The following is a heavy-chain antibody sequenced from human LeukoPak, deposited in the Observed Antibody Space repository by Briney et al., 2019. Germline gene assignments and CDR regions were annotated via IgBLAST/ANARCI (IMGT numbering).Heavy chain of an antibody. CDR2: IYYSGST. J-gene: IGHJ6*03. CDR1: GGSISSSSYY. D-gene: IGHD6-13*01. V-gene: IGHV4-39*07. CDR3: ARSRYSSSWSPRNYYYYYYMDV. Sequence: SETLSLTCTVSGGSISSSSYYWGWIRQPPGKGLEWIGSIYYSGSTYYNPSLKSRVTISVDTSKNQFSLKLSSVTAADTAVYYCARSRYSSSWSPRNYYYYYYMDVWGKGTTVTVSS.